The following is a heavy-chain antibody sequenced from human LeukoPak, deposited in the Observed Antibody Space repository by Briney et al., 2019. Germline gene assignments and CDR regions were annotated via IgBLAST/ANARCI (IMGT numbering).Heavy chain of an antibody. V-gene: IGHV3-33*01. CDR1: GFTFSSYG. Sequence: PGGSLRLSCEASGFTFSSYGMHWVRQAPGKGLEWVAVIWYDGSYKYYADSVKGRFTISRENSNNTLYLQMNSLRAEDTAVYYCARDNGGYNWFDPWGQGTLVTVSS. CDR3: ARDNGGYNWFDP. D-gene: IGHD2-8*01. CDR2: IWYDGSYK. J-gene: IGHJ5*02.